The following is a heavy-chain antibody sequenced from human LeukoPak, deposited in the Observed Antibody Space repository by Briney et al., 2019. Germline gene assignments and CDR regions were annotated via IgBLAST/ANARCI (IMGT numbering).Heavy chain of an antibody. D-gene: IGHD2-15*01. V-gene: IGHV1-2*06. CDR3: ARDQRIRCSGGSCYSAVSSSGWYGLFDY. J-gene: IGHJ4*02. CDR2: INPNSGGP. Sequence: ASVKVSRKASGYTFTGYYMHWVRQAPGQGLEWMGRINPNSGGPNYAPTFQGRVTMTRDTSISRAYMELSRLRSDDTAVYYCARDQRIRCSGGSCYSAVSSSGWYGLFDYWGQGTLVTVSS. CDR1: GYTFTGYY.